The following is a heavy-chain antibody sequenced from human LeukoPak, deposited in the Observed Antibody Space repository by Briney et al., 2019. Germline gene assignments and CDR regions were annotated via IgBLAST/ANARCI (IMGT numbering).Heavy chain of an antibody. CDR1: NYTFTSYA. D-gene: IGHD3-3*01. CDR2: INAGNGNT. CDR3: AREASITIFGVVIRYYGMDV. Sequence: GASVKVSCKASNYTFTSYAISWVRQAPGQRLEWMGWINAGNGNTKYSQKFQGRVTITRDTSASTAYMELSSLRSEDTAVYYCAREASITIFGVVIRYYGMDVWGQGTTVTVSS. V-gene: IGHV1-3*01. J-gene: IGHJ6*02.